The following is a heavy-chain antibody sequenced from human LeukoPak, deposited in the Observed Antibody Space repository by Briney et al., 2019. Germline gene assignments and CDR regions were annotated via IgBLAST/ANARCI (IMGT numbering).Heavy chain of an antibody. CDR3: ARGSIVGATFDYFDY. Sequence: ASVKVSCKASGYTFTGYYMHWVRQAPGQGLEWMGWINPNSGGTNYALKFQGRVTMTRDTSISTAYMDLSRLRSDDTAVYYCARGSIVGATFDYFDYWGQGTLVTVSS. CDR1: GYTFTGYY. J-gene: IGHJ4*02. D-gene: IGHD1-26*01. V-gene: IGHV1-2*02. CDR2: INPNSGGT.